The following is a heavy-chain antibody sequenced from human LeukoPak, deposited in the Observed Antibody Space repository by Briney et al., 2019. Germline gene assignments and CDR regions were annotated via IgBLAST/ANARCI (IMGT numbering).Heavy chain of an antibody. CDR2: IYHTGST. Sequence: SETLSLTCTISGGSVSDYYWSWIRQSPGKGLEWIGYIYHTGSTSYSPSLKSRVTISADTSQNQFSLKLSSVTAADTAVYYCATRKQGNDYWGQGTLVTVSS. D-gene: IGHD7-27*01. CDR1: GGSVSDYY. CDR3: ATRKQGNDY. J-gene: IGHJ4*02. V-gene: IGHV4-59*02.